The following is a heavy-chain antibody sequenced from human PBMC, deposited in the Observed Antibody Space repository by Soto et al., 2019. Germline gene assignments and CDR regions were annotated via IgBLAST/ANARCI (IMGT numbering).Heavy chain of an antibody. D-gene: IGHD3-3*01. CDR3: ARVQPIFGIINVFGY. CDR2: IYYSGST. J-gene: IGHJ4*02. Sequence: PSETLSLTCTVTGASINSAGYYWSWIRQHPGKGLEWIGYIYYSGSTYYNPSPKSRVSISVDTSESQFSLKVTSVTAADTAVYFCARVQPIFGIINVFGYWGQGTLVTVSS. V-gene: IGHV4-31*03. CDR1: GASINSAGYY.